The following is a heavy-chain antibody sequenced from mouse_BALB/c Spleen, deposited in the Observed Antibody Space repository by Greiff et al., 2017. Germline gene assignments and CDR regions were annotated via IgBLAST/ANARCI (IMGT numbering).Heavy chain of an antibody. CDR3: TRLGPWLAY. CDR1: GYTFTDYE. Sequence: VQLQQSGAELVRPGASVTLSCKASGYTFTDYEMHWVKQTPVHGLEWIGAIDPETGGTAYNQKFKGKATLTADKSSSTAYMELRSLTSEDSAVYYCTRLGPWLAYWGQGTLVTVSA. J-gene: IGHJ3*01. D-gene: IGHD4-1*01. V-gene: IGHV1-15*01. CDR2: IDPETGGT.